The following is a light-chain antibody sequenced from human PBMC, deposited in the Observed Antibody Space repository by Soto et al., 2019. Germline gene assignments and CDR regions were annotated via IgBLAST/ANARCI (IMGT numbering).Light chain of an antibody. CDR2: GAS. Sequence: EIVLTQSPGTLSLSPGERATLSCRASQSIGGTFLAWYQHKPGQAPRVLIYGASRRATGIPDRFTGSGSGTDFTLTISRLEPEDFALYYCKQYSSGWTFGQGTKVEMK. V-gene: IGKV3-20*01. CDR1: QSIGGTF. J-gene: IGKJ1*01. CDR3: KQYSSGWT.